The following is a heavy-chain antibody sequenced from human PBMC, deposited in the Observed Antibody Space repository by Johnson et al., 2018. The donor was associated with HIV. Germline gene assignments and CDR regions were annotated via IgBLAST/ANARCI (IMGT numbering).Heavy chain of an antibody. Sequence: VQLVESGGGVVQPGRSLRLSCAASGFTFSSYAMHWVRQAPAKGLEWVAVIWYDGSNKYYADSVKGRFTISRDNSKNTLYLQMNSLRAEDTAVYYCAKVKLELRYGAFDIWGQGTMVTVSS. J-gene: IGHJ3*02. CDR1: GFTFSSYA. CDR3: AKVKLELRYGAFDI. V-gene: IGHV3-30*04. CDR2: IWYDGSNK. D-gene: IGHD1-7*01.